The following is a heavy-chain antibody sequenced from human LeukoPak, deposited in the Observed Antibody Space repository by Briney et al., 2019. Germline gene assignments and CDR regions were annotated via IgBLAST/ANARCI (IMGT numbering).Heavy chain of an antibody. D-gene: IGHD3-22*01. CDR1: GGSISSYY. V-gene: IGHV4-59*12. J-gene: IGHJ4*02. CDR3: ARTKTYYYDSSGEFDY. Sequence: SETLSLTCTVSGGSISSYYWSWIRQPPGKGLKWIGYIYYSGSTSYSPSLRSRVTISVDTSKNQFSLKLSSVTAADTAVYYCARTKTYYYDSSGEFDYWGQGTLVTVSS. CDR2: IYYSGST.